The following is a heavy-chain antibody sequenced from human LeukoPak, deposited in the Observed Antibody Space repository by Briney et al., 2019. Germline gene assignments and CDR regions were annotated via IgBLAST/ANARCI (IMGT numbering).Heavy chain of an antibody. Sequence: PSEKLSLNCTVSGGTISSSSYYWGWLRQPLGKGVEWIGSIYYRGSTYDNPSRKSRVTISVHTSKNQFSLKLSSVTAADTAVYYCAASITIFIVARTYYFDYWGQGTLVTVSS. CDR2: IYYRGST. V-gene: IGHV4-39*07. D-gene: IGHD3-3*01. CDR3: AASITIFIVARTYYFDY. CDR1: GGTISSSSYY. J-gene: IGHJ4*02.